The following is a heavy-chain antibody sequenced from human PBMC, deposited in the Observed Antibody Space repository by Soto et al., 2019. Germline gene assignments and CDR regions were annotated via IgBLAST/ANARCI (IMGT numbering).Heavy chain of an antibody. V-gene: IGHV3-23*01. CDR3: AKDRRRFLEWSHAFDI. Sequence: SLRLSCAASGFTFSSYAMSWVRQAPGKGLEWVSAISGSGGSTYYADSVKGRFTISRDNSKNTLYLQMNSLRAEDTAVYYCAKDRRRFLEWSHAFDIWGQGTMVTVSS. CDR1: GFTFSSYA. CDR2: ISGSGGST. D-gene: IGHD3-3*01. J-gene: IGHJ3*02.